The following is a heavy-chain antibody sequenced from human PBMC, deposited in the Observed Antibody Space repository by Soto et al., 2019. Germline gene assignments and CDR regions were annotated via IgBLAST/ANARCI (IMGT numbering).Heavy chain of an antibody. J-gene: IGHJ6*03. D-gene: IGHD2-2*02. CDR1: GFTFSNAW. Sequence: GGSLRLSCAASGFTFSNAWMSWVRQAPGKGLEWVGRIKSKTDGGTTDYAAPVKGRFTISRDDSKNTLYLQMNSLKTEDTAVYYCTTGKNIVVVPAAIVYYYMDVWGKGTTVTVSS. CDR3: TTGKNIVVVPAAIVYYYMDV. V-gene: IGHV3-15*01. CDR2: IKSKTDGGTT.